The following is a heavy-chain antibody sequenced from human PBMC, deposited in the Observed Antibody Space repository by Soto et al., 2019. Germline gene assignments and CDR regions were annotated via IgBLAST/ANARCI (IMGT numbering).Heavy chain of an antibody. Sequence: EVQLLESGGGLVQPGGSLRLSCAASGFTFSSYAMNWVRQAPGKGLEWVSVISGSGVNTHYADSVKGRFTISRDNSKNTLYLQINSLRAEDTAVYYCANVGSGSYSAHSWGQGTLVTVSS. V-gene: IGHV3-23*01. D-gene: IGHD3-10*01. CDR2: ISGSGVNT. CDR1: GFTFSSYA. CDR3: ANVGSGSYSAHS. J-gene: IGHJ4*02.